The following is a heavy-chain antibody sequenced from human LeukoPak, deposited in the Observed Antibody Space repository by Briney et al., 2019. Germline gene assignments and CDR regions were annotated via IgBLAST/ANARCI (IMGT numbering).Heavy chain of an antibody. D-gene: IGHD3-16*01. CDR2: ISSSSSYI. J-gene: IGHJ4*02. CDR3: ARDRRDYVWGSSFDY. CDR1: GFTFSSYS. Sequence: PGGSLRLSCVASGFTFSSYSMNWVRQAPGKGLEWVSSISSSSSYIYYADSVKGRFTISRDNAKNSLYLQMNSLRAEDTAVYYCARDRRDYVWGSSFDYWGQGTLVTVSS. V-gene: IGHV3-21*01.